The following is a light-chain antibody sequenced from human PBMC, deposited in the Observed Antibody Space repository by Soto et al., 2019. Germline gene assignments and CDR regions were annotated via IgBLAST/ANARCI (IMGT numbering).Light chain of an antibody. CDR1: QSVSNTY. CDR3: QQYGSSGP. CDR2: GAS. J-gene: IGKJ1*01. V-gene: IGKV3-20*01. Sequence: EIVLTQSPGTLSLSPGERATLSCRASQSVSNTYLAWYQQKPGQAPRLLIYGASNRDTGIPDRFSGSGSGTYFTLPISRLEPEDFAVYYCQQYGSSGPLGPGTKVEIK.